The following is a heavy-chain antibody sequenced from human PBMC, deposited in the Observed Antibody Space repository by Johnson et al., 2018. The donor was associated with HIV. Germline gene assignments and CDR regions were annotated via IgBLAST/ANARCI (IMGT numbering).Heavy chain of an antibody. CDR3: AKDRFTMPVGDAFDI. J-gene: IGHJ3*02. CDR2: ISYDGSNK. CDR1: GFTFSSYA. V-gene: IGHV3-30*04. Sequence: QVQLVESGGGVVQPGRSLRLSCAASGFTFSSYAMHWVRQAPGKGLEWVAVISYDGSNKYYADSVKGRFTISRDNSKNTLYLQMNSLRAEDTAVYYCAKDRFTMPVGDAFDIWGQGTMVTVSS. D-gene: IGHD3-22*01.